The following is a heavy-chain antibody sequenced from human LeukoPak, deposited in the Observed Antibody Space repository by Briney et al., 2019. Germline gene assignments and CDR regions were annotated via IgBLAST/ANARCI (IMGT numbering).Heavy chain of an antibody. CDR1: GFTFSSYW. J-gene: IGHJ4*02. V-gene: IGHV3-7*04. D-gene: IGHD3-10*01. CDR3: GREGSLWFGESKTDY. CDR2: INEDGSRK. Sequence: GGSLRLSCAASGFTFSSYWMTWVRQAPGKGLEWVANINEDGSRKYYVDSVKGRFTISRDNAKNRLYLQMNSLRAEDTAVYYGGREGSLWFGESKTDYWGQGTLVTVS.